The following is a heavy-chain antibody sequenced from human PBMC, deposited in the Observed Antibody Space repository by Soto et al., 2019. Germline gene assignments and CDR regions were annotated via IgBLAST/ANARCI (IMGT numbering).Heavy chain of an antibody. CDR2: INTYNGNT. J-gene: IGHJ5*02. CDR1: GYTFTNYG. CDR3: ARGVGSGTYYNQYNWFDP. V-gene: IGHV1-18*01. Sequence: QVQLVQSGAEVKKPGASVKVSCKASGYTFTNYGISWVRQAPGQGLEWMGWINTYNGNTNHPQKLQGRVTMTTDTSTSTAYMELRSLRSDDTAVYYCARGVGSGTYYNQYNWFDPWGQGTLVTVSS. D-gene: IGHD3-10*01.